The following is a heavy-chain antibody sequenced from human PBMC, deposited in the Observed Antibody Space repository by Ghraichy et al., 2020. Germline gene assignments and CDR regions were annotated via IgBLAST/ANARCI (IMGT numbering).Heavy chain of an antibody. J-gene: IGHJ4*02. Sequence: GGSLRLSCVASGFTFSNYWMSWVRQAPGKGLEWVANINEDGSEKYYVDSVKGRFTISRDNTKNSLYLQLNSLTADDTAVYYCAWTTNLGSWGQGTLVTVSS. CDR3: AWTTNLGS. V-gene: IGHV3-7*03. D-gene: IGHD1-1*01. CDR2: INEDGSEK. CDR1: GFTFSNYW.